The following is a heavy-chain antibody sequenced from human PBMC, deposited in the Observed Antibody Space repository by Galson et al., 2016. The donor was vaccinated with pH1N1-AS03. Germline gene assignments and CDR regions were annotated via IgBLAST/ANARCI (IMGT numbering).Heavy chain of an antibody. CDR3: ARDWEPHMRMDCFDP. J-gene: IGHJ5*02. D-gene: IGHD1-26*01. V-gene: IGHV1-8*02. CDR1: GYTFTTYD. Sequence: SCKASGYTFTTYDINWVRQAPGQGLEWMGWMNPDSGNTGYAPSFQCRVTMTADTSTGTAYMELRSLRSDDTAVYYCARDWEPHMRMDCFDPWGQGTLVTVSS. CDR2: MNPDSGNT.